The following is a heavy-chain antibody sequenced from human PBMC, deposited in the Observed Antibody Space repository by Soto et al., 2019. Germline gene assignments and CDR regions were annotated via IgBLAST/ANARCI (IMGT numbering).Heavy chain of an antibody. D-gene: IGHD4-17*01. CDR2: ISSSGSTI. J-gene: IGHJ6*02. CDR3: ARDLKLTMTTVTYYGMDV. CDR1: GFTFSDYY. V-gene: IGHV3-11*01. Sequence: GGSLRLSCAASGFTFSDYYMSWIRQAPGKGLEWVSYISSSGSTIYYADSVKGRFTISRGNAKNSLYLQMNSLRAEDTAVYYCARDLKLTMTTVTYYGMDVWGQGTTVTVSS.